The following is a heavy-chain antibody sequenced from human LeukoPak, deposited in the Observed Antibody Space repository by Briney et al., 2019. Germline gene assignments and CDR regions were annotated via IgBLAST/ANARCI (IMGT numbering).Heavy chain of an antibody. CDR1: GFTFSDYE. Sequence: PGGSLRLSCAASGFTFSDYEINWVRQAPGKGLEWVSCISTSGSTTYYADSVKGRFTISRDNAKNSLFLQMNTLTVEDTAGYYGARGAMHVFDYWGQGTPVTVSS. V-gene: IGHV3-48*03. D-gene: IGHD2-2*01. CDR3: ARGAMHVFDY. J-gene: IGHJ4*02. CDR2: ISTSGSTT.